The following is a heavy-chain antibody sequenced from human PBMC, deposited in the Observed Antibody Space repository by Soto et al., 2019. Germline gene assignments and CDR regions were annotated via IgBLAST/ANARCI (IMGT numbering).Heavy chain of an antibody. D-gene: IGHD3-10*01. CDR3: TFGEGDAFAI. V-gene: IGHV3-74*03. CDR1: GLSFSNTW. CDR2: INSDGGST. J-gene: IGHJ3*02. Sequence: PGGSLRLSCAASGLSFSNTWMHWVRQAPGKGLVWVSHINSDGGSTTYADSVKGRFTISRDKAKNTVYLQMNSLRADDTAVYYCTFGEGDAFAIWGEGKMVTVS.